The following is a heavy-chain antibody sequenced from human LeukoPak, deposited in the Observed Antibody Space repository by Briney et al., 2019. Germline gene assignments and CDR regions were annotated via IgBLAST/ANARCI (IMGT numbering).Heavy chain of an antibody. CDR1: GYTFTSYY. Sequence: GPSVKVSCMASGYTFTSYYMHWVRQAPGQGLEWMGIINPSGGSTSYAQKFQGRVTMTRDTSTSTVYMELSSLRSEDTAVYYCARDPHMITFGGVIAPDYWGQGTLVTVSS. CDR2: INPSGGST. V-gene: IGHV1-46*01. D-gene: IGHD3-16*02. CDR3: ARDPHMITFGGVIAPDY. J-gene: IGHJ4*02.